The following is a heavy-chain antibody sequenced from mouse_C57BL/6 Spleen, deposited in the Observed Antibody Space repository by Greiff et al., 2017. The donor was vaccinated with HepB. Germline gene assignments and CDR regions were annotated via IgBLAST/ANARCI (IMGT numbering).Heavy chain of an antibody. V-gene: IGHV1-18*01. Sequence: EVKLVESGPELVKPGASVKIPCKASGYTFTDYNMDWVKQSHGKSLEWIGDINPNNGGTIYNQKFKGKATLTVDKSSSTAYMELRSLTSEDTAVYYCAREGGPAWFAYWGQGTLVTVSA. CDR3: AREGGPAWFAY. J-gene: IGHJ3*01. CDR2: INPNNGGT. CDR1: GYTFTDYN.